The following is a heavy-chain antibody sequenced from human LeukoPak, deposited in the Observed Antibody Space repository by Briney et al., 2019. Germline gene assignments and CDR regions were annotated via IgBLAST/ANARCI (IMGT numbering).Heavy chain of an antibody. V-gene: IGHV3-9*01. Sequence: GGSLRLSCAASGFTFDDYAMHWVRQAPGKGLEWVSGISWNSGSIGYADSVKGRFTISRDNAKNSLYLQMNSLRAEDTALYYCAKAGLFEWLPTGWGQGTLVTVSS. CDR1: GFTFDDYA. D-gene: IGHD3-3*01. CDR2: ISWNSGSI. J-gene: IGHJ4*02. CDR3: AKAGLFEWLPTG.